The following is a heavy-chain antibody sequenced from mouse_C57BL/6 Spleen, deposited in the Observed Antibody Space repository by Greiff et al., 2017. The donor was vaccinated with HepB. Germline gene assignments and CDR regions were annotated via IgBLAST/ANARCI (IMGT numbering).Heavy chain of an antibody. CDR1: GFTFSSYG. Sequence: EVQLVESGGDLVKPGGSLKLSCAASGFTFSSYGMSWVRQTPDKRLEWVATISSGGSYTYYPDSVKGRFTISRDNAKNTLYLQMSSLKSEDTAMYYCARRDSSGYSAMDYWGQGTSVTVSS. D-gene: IGHD3-2*02. CDR3: ARRDSSGYSAMDY. CDR2: ISSGGSYT. J-gene: IGHJ4*01. V-gene: IGHV5-6*01.